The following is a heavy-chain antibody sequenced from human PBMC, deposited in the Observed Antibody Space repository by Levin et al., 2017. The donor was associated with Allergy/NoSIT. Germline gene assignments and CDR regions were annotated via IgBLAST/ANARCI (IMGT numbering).Heavy chain of an antibody. D-gene: IGHD1-1*01. Sequence: GGSLRLSCAASGFTFSSYWMHWVRQAPGEGLVWVSLIHGDGSSTSYSDSLKGRFTISRDNAKNTLYLQMNSLRAEDTAVYYCARDLPGDLRAASVDYWGQGTLVTVSP. J-gene: IGHJ4*02. CDR1: GFTFSSYW. CDR2: IHGDGSST. CDR3: ARDLPGDLRAASVDY. V-gene: IGHV3-74*01.